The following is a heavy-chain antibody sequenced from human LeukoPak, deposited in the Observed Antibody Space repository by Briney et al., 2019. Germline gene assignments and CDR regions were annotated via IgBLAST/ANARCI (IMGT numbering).Heavy chain of an antibody. Sequence: ASVKISCKASGYSFTSCVLNWVRQAPGQGLEWMGWISTNTGNPTYAQGFTGRFVFSLDTSISTTYLQINSLKAEDTAVYYCARGGSRYSTSGTVDYWGQGTLVIVSS. CDR1: GYSFTSCV. D-gene: IGHD5-12*01. J-gene: IGHJ4*01. V-gene: IGHV7-4-1*02. CDR2: ISTNTGNP. CDR3: ARGGSRYSTSGTVDY.